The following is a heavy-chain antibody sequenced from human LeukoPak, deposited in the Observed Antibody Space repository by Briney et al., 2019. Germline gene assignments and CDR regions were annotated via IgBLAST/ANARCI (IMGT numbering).Heavy chain of an antibody. J-gene: IGHJ4*02. CDR2: IYHSGST. V-gene: IGHV4-4*02. CDR1: GGSISSSNG. D-gene: IGHD2-2*01. Sequence: SGTLSLTCAVSGGSISSSNGWSWVRQPPGKGLEWSGEIYHSGSTNYNPSLKRRVTISVDRSKNQFSLKLSSVTAADTAVYYCARHRQLLALWYFDYWGQGTLVTVSS. CDR3: ARHRQLLALWYFDY.